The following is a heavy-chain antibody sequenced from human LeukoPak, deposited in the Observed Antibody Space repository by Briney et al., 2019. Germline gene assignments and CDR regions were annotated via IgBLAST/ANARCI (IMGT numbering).Heavy chain of an antibody. J-gene: IGHJ5*02. Sequence: GGSLRLSCAASGFTFSSYWMNWVRQAPGKGLEWVSYIISSGSSSTIYYADSVKGRFTISRDNAKNSLYLQMNSLRAEDTAVYYCARVLGGVGWFDPWGQGTLVTVSS. CDR2: IISSGSSSTI. CDR1: GFTFSSYW. D-gene: IGHD2-8*01. CDR3: ARVLGGVGWFDP. V-gene: IGHV3-48*01.